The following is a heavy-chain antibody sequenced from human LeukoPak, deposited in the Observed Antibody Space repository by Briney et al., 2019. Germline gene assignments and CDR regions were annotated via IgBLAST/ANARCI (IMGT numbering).Heavy chain of an antibody. CDR3: AREGMQDYDSSGYYFDY. V-gene: IGHV4-61*02. Sequence: PSETLSLTCTVSGDSINSNNYYWSWIRQPAGNGLEWIGRIYSSGRTNYNPSLKSRVTISVDTSKNQFSLKLSSVTAADTAVYYCAREGMQDYDSSGYYFDYWGQGTLVTVSS. D-gene: IGHD3-22*01. CDR2: IYSSGRT. CDR1: GDSINSNNYY. J-gene: IGHJ4*02.